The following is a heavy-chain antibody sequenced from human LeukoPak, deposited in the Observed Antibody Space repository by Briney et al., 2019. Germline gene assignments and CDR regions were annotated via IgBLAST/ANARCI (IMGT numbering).Heavy chain of an antibody. Sequence: SVKVSCKASGGTFSSYAISWVRQAPGQGLEWMGRIIPILGIANYAQKFQGRVTMTRDTSTSTVYMELSSLRSEDTAVYYCARDSGGGSVVVTSPSYYFDYWGQGTLVTVSS. D-gene: IGHD2-21*02. J-gene: IGHJ4*02. V-gene: IGHV1-69*04. CDR3: ARDSGGGSVVVTSPSYYFDY. CDR2: IIPILGIA. CDR1: GGTFSSYA.